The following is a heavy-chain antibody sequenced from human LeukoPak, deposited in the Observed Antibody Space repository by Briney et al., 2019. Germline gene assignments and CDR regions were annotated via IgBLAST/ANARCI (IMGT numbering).Heavy chain of an antibody. CDR3: ARVWVGYSSGWPTFDY. J-gene: IGHJ4*02. V-gene: IGHV1-18*01. Sequence: ASVKVSCKASGYTFTSYGISWVRQAPGQGLEWMGWISAYNGNTNYAQKLQGRVTMTTDTSTSTAYMELRSLRSDDTAVYYCARVWVGYSSGWPTFDYWGQGTLATVSS. D-gene: IGHD6-19*01. CDR1: GYTFTSYG. CDR2: ISAYNGNT.